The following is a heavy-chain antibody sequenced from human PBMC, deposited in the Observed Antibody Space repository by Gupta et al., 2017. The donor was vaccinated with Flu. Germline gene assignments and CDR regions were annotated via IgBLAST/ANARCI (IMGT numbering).Heavy chain of an antibody. V-gene: IGHV4-31*03. D-gene: IGHD3-9*01. J-gene: IGHJ4*02. Sequence: VQLQESGPGLLKASQTLSLTCRVSGGSISSGGYYWSWLRQHPGKGLEWIGYIDYTGNTYYNNPCLESRLTISGDTAMNQFSLKRSSVTAADTAVEDGARIYFNWLAHWYFYDWGQGALVTVSS. CDR2: IDYTGNT. CDR3: ARIYFNWLAHWYFYD. CDR1: GGSISSGGYY.